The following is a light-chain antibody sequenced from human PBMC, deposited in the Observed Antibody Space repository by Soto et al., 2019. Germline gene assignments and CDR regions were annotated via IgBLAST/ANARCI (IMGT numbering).Light chain of an antibody. V-gene: IGKV1-39*01. J-gene: IGKJ2*01. CDR1: QSISTY. Sequence: DIQMTQSPSSLSASVGDRVTLTCRASQSISTYLNWYQKKPGRAPKLLIHAASSLQSGVPSTFSGSGSGTYFTLTISSLQPEDFATYYCQQSYSAPPYTFGQGTMVEIK. CDR3: QQSYSAPPYT. CDR2: AAS.